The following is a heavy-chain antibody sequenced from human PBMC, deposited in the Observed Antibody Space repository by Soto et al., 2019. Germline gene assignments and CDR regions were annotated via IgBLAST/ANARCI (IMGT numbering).Heavy chain of an antibody. CDR2: ISAYNGNT. V-gene: IGHV1-18*01. CDR1: GYTFTSYG. Sequence: ASVKVSCKASGYTFTSYGISWVRQAPGQGLEWMGWISAYNGNTNYAQKLQGRVTMTTGTSTSTAYMELRSLRSDDTAVYYCARKIVVVPAAIGNYYYYSMDVWGQGTTVTVSS. CDR3: ARKIVVVPAAIGNYYYYSMDV. J-gene: IGHJ6*02. D-gene: IGHD2-2*02.